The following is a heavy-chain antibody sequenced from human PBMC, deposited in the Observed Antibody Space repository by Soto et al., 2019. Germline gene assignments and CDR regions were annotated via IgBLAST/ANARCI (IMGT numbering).Heavy chain of an antibody. CDR3: ARGLRDSSGYYHVHYFQH. D-gene: IGHD3-22*01. V-gene: IGHV4-34*01. CDR1: GGSFSGYF. Sequence: QVQLHQWGAGLLKPSDTLSLTCAVYGGSFSGYFWTWIRQPPGKGLEWIGEINHSGNTNYSPSLKRRVTISLDTSKNQFSLKLSSVTAADTAVYYCARGLRDSSGYYHVHYFQHWGQGTLGTVSS. CDR2: INHSGNT. J-gene: IGHJ1*01.